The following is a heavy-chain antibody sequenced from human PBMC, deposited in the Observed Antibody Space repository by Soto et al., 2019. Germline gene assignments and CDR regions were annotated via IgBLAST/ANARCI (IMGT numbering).Heavy chain of an antibody. CDR2: ISGYNGNT. V-gene: IGHV1-18*04. Sequence: QVQLVQSGAEVKKSGASVKVSCKASGYTSTSYGITWVRQAPGQGLEWMGWISGYNGNTNYAQMLQGRITMTIDTSPSTAYMDLRTLKSDDTAVYFCARGNYFDSSGPFDYWGQGTLVTVSS. CDR3: ARGNYFDSSGPFDY. CDR1: GYTSTSYG. J-gene: IGHJ4*02. D-gene: IGHD3-22*01.